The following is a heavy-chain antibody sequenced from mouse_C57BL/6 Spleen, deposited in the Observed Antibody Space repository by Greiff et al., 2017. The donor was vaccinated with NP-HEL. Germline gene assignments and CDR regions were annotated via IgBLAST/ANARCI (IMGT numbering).Heavy chain of an antibody. CDR1: GYAFSSYW. J-gene: IGHJ3*01. Sequence: QVQLQQSGAELVKPGASVKISCKASGYAFSSYWMNWVKQRPGKGLEWIGQIYPGDGDTNYNGKFKGKATLTADKSSSTAYMQLSSLTSEDSAVYFCARGYDYVQAWFAYWGQGTLVTVSA. CDR2: IYPGDGDT. D-gene: IGHD2-4*01. CDR3: ARGYDYVQAWFAY. V-gene: IGHV1-80*01.